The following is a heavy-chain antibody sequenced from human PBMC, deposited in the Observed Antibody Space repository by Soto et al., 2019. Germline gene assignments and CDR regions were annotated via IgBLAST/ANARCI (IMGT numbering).Heavy chain of an antibody. CDR3: AREEEGDGFNIFDY. V-gene: IGHV3-30-3*01. CDR2: ISYDGSNK. D-gene: IGHD1-26*01. Sequence: QVQLVESGGGVVQPGRSLRLSCAASGFTFSSYAMHWVRQAPGKGLEWVAVISYDGSNKYYADSVKGRFTISRDNSKNTLYLQMNSLRAEDTAGYYWAREEEGDGFNIFDYWGQGTLVTVSS. CDR1: GFTFSSYA. J-gene: IGHJ4*02.